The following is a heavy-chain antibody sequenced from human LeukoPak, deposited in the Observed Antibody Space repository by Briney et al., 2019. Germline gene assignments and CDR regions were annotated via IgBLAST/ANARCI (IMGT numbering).Heavy chain of an antibody. D-gene: IGHD1-26*01. Sequence: SETLSLTCTVSGGSISSYYWSWIRQPPGKGLEWIGYIYYSGSTNYNPPLKSRVTISVHTSKNQFSLKLSSVTAADTAVYYCARDYVVGVVRYFDYWGQGTLVTVSS. CDR3: ARDYVVGVVRYFDY. CDR2: IYYSGST. V-gene: IGHV4-59*01. J-gene: IGHJ4*02. CDR1: GGSISSYY.